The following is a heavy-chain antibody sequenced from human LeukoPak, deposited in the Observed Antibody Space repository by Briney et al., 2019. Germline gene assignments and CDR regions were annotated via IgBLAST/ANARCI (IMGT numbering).Heavy chain of an antibody. CDR3: ARDGPYYDYVWGSYREHDY. CDR1: GFTFDDYG. V-gene: IGHV3-20*04. CDR2: INWNGGST. Sequence: PGGSLRLSCAASGFTFDDYGMSWVRQAPGKGVEWVSGINWNGGSTGYADSVKGRFTISRDNAKISLYLQMNSLRAEDTALYYCARDGPYYDYVWGSYREHDYWGQGTLVTVSS. D-gene: IGHD3-16*02. J-gene: IGHJ4*02.